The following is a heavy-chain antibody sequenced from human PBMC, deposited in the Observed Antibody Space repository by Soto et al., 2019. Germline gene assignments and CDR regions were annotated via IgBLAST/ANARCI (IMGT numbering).Heavy chain of an antibody. Sequence: EVQLLESGGGLVQPGGSLRLSCAASGFTFSSYAMSWVRQAPGKGLEWVSAISGSGGSTYYADSVKGRFTIPRDNSKNPLYLEMNSLRAEDTAVYYCGKSLRYNWNYDYFDYWGQGTLVTVSS. CDR2: ISGSGGST. CDR1: GFTFSSYA. CDR3: GKSLRYNWNYDYFDY. J-gene: IGHJ4*02. D-gene: IGHD1-7*01. V-gene: IGHV3-23*01.